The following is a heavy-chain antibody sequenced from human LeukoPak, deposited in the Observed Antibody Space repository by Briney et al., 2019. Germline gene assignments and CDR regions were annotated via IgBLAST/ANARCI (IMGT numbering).Heavy chain of an antibody. V-gene: IGHV1-2*02. Sequence: ASVKLSCKASGYTFTGYYMHWVRQAPGQGLEWMGWITPNSGGTNYAQKFQGRVTMTRDTSNSTAYMELSRLRSDDTAVYYCARDVLGYSSSVLGAAAGDYWGQGTLVTVSS. CDR2: ITPNSGGT. CDR3: ARDVLGYSSSVLGAAAGDY. J-gene: IGHJ4*02. CDR1: GYTFTGYY. D-gene: IGHD6-6*01.